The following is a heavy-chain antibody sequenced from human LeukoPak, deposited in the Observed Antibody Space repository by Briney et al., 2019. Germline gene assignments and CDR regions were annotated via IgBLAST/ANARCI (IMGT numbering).Heavy chain of an antibody. Sequence: ASVKVSCKASGYTFTGYYMHWVRQAPGQGLEWMGWINPNSGGTNYAQKFQGWVTMTRDTSISTAYMELSRLRSDDTAVYYCARGYYYDSSGYYMVNWFDPWGQGTLVTVSS. CDR1: GYTFTGYY. CDR2: INPNSGGT. D-gene: IGHD3-22*01. CDR3: ARGYYYDSSGYYMVNWFDP. J-gene: IGHJ5*02. V-gene: IGHV1-2*04.